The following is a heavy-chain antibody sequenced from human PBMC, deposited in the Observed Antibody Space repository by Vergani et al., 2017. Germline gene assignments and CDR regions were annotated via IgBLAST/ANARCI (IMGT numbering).Heavy chain of an antibody. Sequence: EVQLLESGGGSAQPGESLRLSCVASGFTFTAHGLNWVRQAPGKGLEWVAGISGQNFRTHYADSVKGRFTISRDDSKNTVYLQMNSPRAEDTALYYCARSSSWYIYFDYWGQGTLVTVSS. D-gene: IGHD6-13*01. J-gene: IGHJ4*02. CDR3: ARSSSWYIYFDY. V-gene: IGHV3-23*01. CDR2: ISGQNFRT. CDR1: GFTFTAHG.